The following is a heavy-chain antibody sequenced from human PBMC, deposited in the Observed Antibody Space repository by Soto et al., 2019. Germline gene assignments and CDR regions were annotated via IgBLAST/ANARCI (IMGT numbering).Heavy chain of an antibody. D-gene: IGHD4-17*01. J-gene: IGHJ3*02. CDR2: INAYNGNT. CDR3: ARDSALRALPDI. CDR1: GYTFTSYA. V-gene: IGHV1-18*01. Sequence: ASVKVSCKASGYTFTSYAMHWVRQAPGQRLEWMGWINAYNGNTNYAQKLQGRVTMTTDTSTSTAYMELRSLRSDDTAVYYCARDSALRALPDIWGQGTMVTVSS.